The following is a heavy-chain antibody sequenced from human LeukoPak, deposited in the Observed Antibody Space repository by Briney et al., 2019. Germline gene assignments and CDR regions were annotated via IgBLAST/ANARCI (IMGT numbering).Heavy chain of an antibody. V-gene: IGHV4-61*02. CDR2: VHTSRST. CDR3: ARSASITGTRFYYYYGMDV. D-gene: IGHD1-20*01. J-gene: IGHJ6*02. CDR1: AGSISSASSY. Sequence: PSETLSLTCTLSAGSISSASSYSSWIRQPAGKGLQRIGRVHTSRSTNYPPTLKSPVTISVDTSKNQFSLKLSSLTAADTAVYYCARSASITGTRFYYYYGMDVWGQGTTVTVSS.